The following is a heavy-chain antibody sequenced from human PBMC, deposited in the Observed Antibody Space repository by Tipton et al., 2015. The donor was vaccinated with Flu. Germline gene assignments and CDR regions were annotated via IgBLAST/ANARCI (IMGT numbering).Heavy chain of an antibody. V-gene: IGHV3-30*02. Sequence: QLVQSGGGVIPPGGSLRLSCAASGFTFSNFAMHWVRQAPGKGLEWVAGVWYDGTNEYYADSVKGRFTISRDNSKNTLYLQMNSLRAEDTAVYYCAKDLTYYYYYGMDVWGQGTTVTVSS. D-gene: IGHD4/OR15-4a*01. CDR1: GFTFSNFA. J-gene: IGHJ6*02. CDR2: VWYDGTNE. CDR3: AKDLTYYYYYGMDV.